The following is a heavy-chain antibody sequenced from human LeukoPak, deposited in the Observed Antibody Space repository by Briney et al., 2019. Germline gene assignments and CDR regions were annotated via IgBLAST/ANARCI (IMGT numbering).Heavy chain of an antibody. D-gene: IGHD6-13*01. CDR1: GASISSGGFY. CDR3: TRNTGIAAVGNPSYYFYYYMDV. J-gene: IGHJ6*03. Sequence: SETLSLTCTVSGASISSGGFYWSWIRQYPGKGLEWIGYVYDSGSTFYNPSLQSRVSISRDTSKNQFSLRVISVTAADTAVYFCTRNTGIAAVGNPSYYFYYYMDVWGKGTTVTVSS. CDR2: VYDSGST. V-gene: IGHV4-31*03.